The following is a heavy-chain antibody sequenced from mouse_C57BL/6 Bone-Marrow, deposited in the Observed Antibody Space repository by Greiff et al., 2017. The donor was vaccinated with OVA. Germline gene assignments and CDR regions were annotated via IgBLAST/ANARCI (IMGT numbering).Heavy chain of an antibody. Sequence: QVQLQQPGAELVRPGTSVKLSCKASGYTFTSYWMHWVKQRPGQGLEWIGVIDPSDSYTNYNQQFKGKATLTVDTSSSTAYMQLSSLTSEDSAVYYCAAHWDWFAYWGQGTLVTVSA. CDR3: AAHWDWFAY. CDR1: GYTFTSYW. CDR2: IDPSDSYT. V-gene: IGHV1-59*01. J-gene: IGHJ3*01. D-gene: IGHD4-1*01.